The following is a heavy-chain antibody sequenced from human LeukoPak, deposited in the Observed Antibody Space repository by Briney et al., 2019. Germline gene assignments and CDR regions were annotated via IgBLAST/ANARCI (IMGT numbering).Heavy chain of an antibody. CDR1: GFTFDDYA. V-gene: IGHV3-9*01. Sequence: GGSLRLSCAASGFTFDDYAMHWVRQAPGKGLEWVSGISWNSGSIGYADSVKGRFTISRDNAKNSLYLQVNSLRAEDTAVYYCARRELGYYDSSGYYRWGAFDIWGQGTMVTVSS. J-gene: IGHJ3*02. CDR2: ISWNSGSI. CDR3: ARRELGYYDSSGYYRWGAFDI. D-gene: IGHD3-22*01.